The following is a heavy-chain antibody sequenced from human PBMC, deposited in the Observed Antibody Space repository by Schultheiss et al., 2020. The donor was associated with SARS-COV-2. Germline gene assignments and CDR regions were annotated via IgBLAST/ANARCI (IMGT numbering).Heavy chain of an antibody. V-gene: IGHV1-2*02. CDR2: INPNSGGT. CDR3: ARGGLVFIVASIEGNGMDV. CDR1: GYTFTGYY. J-gene: IGHJ6*02. D-gene: IGHD5-12*01. Sequence: ASVKVSCRASGYTFTGYYIHWVRQAPGQGLEWMGWINPNSGGTKYAQKFQGRVTVTRDTSISTAYMELSRLRSDDTAVYFCARGGLVFIVASIEGNGMDVWGQGTTVTGSS.